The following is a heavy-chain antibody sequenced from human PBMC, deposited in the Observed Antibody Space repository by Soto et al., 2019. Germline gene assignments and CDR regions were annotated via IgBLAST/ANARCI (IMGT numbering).Heavy chain of an antibody. J-gene: IGHJ4*02. CDR2: IYYSGST. V-gene: IGHV4-59*01. CDR1: GGSISSYY. D-gene: IGHD2-15*01. Sequence: SETLSLTCTVSGGSISSYYWSWIRQPPGKGLEWIGYIYYSGSTNYNPSLKSRVTISVDTSKNQFSLKLSSVTAADTAVYYCARDSSANFFDYWGQGTLVTVS. CDR3: ARDSSANFFDY.